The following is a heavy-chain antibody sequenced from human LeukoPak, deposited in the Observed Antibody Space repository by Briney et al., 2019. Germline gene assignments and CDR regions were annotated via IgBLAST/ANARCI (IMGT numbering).Heavy chain of an antibody. CDR3: AKGRPSRTAAADPEFDY. CDR1: GFAFSSFG. CDR2: ITPGGAKT. D-gene: IGHD6-13*01. V-gene: IGHV3-30*18. Sequence: GGSLRLSCAASGFAFSSFGMHWVAQAPGKGLEWVAAITPGGAKTYYSDSVRGRFTISRDISKNMLYLQMDRLSSDDSAVYYCAKGRPSRTAAADPEFDYWGQGTLVTVSS. J-gene: IGHJ4*02.